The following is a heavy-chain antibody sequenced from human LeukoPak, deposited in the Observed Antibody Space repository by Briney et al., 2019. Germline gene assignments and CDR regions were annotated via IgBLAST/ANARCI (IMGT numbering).Heavy chain of an antibody. CDR3: AGEEERGVTVAGTAFDY. V-gene: IGHV1-69*04. D-gene: IGHD6-19*01. Sequence: ASVKVSCKASGGTFSSYSIIWVRQAPGQGLEWMGRIIPTLGIANYAQKFQGRVTITADKSTSTAYMELSSLRSEDTAVYYCAGEEERGVTVAGTAFDYWGQGTLVTVSS. CDR2: IIPTLGIA. J-gene: IGHJ4*02. CDR1: GGTFSSYS.